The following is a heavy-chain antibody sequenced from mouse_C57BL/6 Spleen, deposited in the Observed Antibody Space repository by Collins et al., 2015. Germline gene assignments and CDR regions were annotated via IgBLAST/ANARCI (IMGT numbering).Heavy chain of an antibody. CDR1: GFSLTSYG. J-gene: IGHJ4*01. CDR3: ARDERYDALYYYAMDY. D-gene: IGHD2-14*01. Sequence: TCTVSGFSLTSYGVHWVRQPPGKGLEWLGVIWAGGSTNYNSALMSRLSISKDNSKSQVFLKMNSLQTDDTAMYYCARDERYDALYYYAMDYWGQGTSVTVSS. CDR2: IWAGGST. V-gene: IGHV2-9*02.